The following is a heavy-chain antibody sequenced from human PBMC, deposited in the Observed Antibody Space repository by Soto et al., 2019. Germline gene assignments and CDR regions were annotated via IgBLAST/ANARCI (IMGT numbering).Heavy chain of an antibody. Sequence: ASVKVSCKASGYTFTDYLIHWVRQGPGQGLEWMGIINPNNGDTSYAQQFQGRVALTRDTSTNTLYMELSGLISEDTAVYSCARESPGTGSFDFWGQGALVTVSS. CDR1: GYTFTDYL. V-gene: IGHV1-46*01. D-gene: IGHD1-26*01. CDR2: INPNNGDT. CDR3: ARESPGTGSFDF. J-gene: IGHJ4*02.